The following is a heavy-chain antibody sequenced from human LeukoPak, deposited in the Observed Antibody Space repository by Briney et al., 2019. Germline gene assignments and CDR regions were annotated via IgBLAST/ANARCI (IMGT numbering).Heavy chain of an antibody. CDR1: GFTFSSYS. Sequence: GGSLRLSCAASGFTFSSYSMNWVRQAPGKGLEWVSSISSSSSYIYYADSVKGRFTISRDNARNSLYLQMNSLRAEDTAVYYCARGGDRSGYYLDYWGQGTLVTVSS. D-gene: IGHD3-22*01. CDR2: ISSSSSYI. J-gene: IGHJ4*02. V-gene: IGHV3-21*01. CDR3: ARGGDRSGYYLDY.